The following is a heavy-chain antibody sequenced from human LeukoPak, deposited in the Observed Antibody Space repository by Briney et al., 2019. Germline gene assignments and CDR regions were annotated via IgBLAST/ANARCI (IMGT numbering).Heavy chain of an antibody. CDR3: ATERLDYGDYVLYYGMDV. CDR1: GYTLTELS. D-gene: IGHD4-17*01. CDR2: FYPEDGET. J-gene: IGHJ6*02. Sequence: ASVTVSCKVSGYTLTELSMHWVRQAPGKGLEWMGGFYPEDGETIYAQKFQGRVTMTEDTSTDTAYMELSSLRSEDTAVYYCATERLDYGDYVLYYGMDVWGQGTMVTVSS. V-gene: IGHV1-24*01.